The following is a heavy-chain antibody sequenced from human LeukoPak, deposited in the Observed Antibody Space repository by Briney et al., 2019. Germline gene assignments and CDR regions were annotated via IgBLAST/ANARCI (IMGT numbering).Heavy chain of an antibody. J-gene: IGHJ5*02. Sequence: SETLSLTCTVSGGSISRGDYYWSWIRQPPGKGLEWIGYIHYSGGAYYNPSLQSRVTISVDTSKNEFSLKLSSVTAADTAVYYCVRENVVVPTAVREGFDPWGQGTLVTVSS. CDR1: GGSISRGDYY. CDR2: IHYSGGA. CDR3: VRENVVVPTAVREGFDP. V-gene: IGHV4-30-4*01. D-gene: IGHD2-2*02.